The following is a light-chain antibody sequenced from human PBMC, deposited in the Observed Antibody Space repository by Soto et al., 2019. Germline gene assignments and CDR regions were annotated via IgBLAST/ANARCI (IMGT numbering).Light chain of an antibody. CDR1: QSVSSSY. V-gene: IGKV3-20*01. CDR3: QQCVSSPHT. Sequence: DIVLTQSPGTLSLSPGERATLSCKASQSVSSSYLAWYQQKPGQAPRLLIYGASSRATGIPDRFSGSGSGTDFTLTISRLEPEDFALYYCQQCVSSPHTFGQGTKLEIK. J-gene: IGKJ2*01. CDR2: GAS.